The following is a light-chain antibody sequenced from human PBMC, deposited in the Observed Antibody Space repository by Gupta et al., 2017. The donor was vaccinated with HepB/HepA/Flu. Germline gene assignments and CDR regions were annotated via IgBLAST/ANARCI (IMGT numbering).Light chain of an antibody. V-gene: IGKV1-5*03. CDR3: QQDNSYPT. CDR2: KAS. CDR1: QSISSW. Sequence: DIQMTQSPSTLSASVGDRVTITCRDSQSISSWLAWYQQKPGKAPKLLISKASRRESGVSSRFSGSGSGKEFTLTSSGRQHEDFANYYGQQDNSYPTFGQGTKVEIK. J-gene: IGKJ1*01.